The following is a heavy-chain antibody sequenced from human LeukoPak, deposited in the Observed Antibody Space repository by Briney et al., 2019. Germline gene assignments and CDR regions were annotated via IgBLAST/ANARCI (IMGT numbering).Heavy chain of an antibody. J-gene: IGHJ4*02. D-gene: IGHD6-6*01. Sequence: GGSLRPSCAASGFTFSGSAMHWVRQASGKGLEWVGRIRSKANSYATAYAASVKGRFTISRDDSKNTAYLQMNSLKTEDTAVYYCTSHLDLIAARQGYWGQGTLVTVSS. V-gene: IGHV3-73*01. CDR2: IRSKANSYAT. CDR1: GFTFSGSA. CDR3: TSHLDLIAARQGY.